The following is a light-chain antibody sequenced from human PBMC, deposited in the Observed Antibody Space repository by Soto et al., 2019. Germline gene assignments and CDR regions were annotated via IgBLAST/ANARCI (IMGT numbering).Light chain of an antibody. V-gene: IGKV3-15*01. Sequence: ESVLTKYPGTLSLSPGERATLSCMAVQSVSISYLAWYQQTPGQAPRLLIYGASTRATGIPARFGGSGSGTEFTLTISSLQSEDFAVYYCQQYTNWPPTFGHGTRLAI. CDR2: GAS. CDR1: QSVSISY. J-gene: IGKJ5*01. CDR3: QQYTNWPPT.